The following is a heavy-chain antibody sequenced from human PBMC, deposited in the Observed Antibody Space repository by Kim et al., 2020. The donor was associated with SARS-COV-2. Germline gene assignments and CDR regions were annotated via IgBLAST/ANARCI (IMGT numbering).Heavy chain of an antibody. CDR1: GFTFSSYA. D-gene: IGHD6-6*01. CDR2: ISYDGSNK. Sequence: PGGSLRLSCAASGFTFSSYAMHWVRQAPGKGLEWVAVISYDGSNKYYADSVKGRFTISRDNSKNTLYLQMNSLRAEDTAVYYCARGYSSSSAIDYWGQGTLVTVSS. CDR3: ARGYSSSSAIDY. V-gene: IGHV3-30*04. J-gene: IGHJ4*02.